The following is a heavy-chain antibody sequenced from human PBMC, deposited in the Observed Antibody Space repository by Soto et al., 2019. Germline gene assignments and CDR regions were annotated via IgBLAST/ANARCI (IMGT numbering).Heavy chain of an antibody. CDR1: GGTFSSYA. J-gene: IGHJ4*02. CDR3: AKERGYDILTWSYYFDY. Sequence: SVKVSCKASGGTFSSYAISWVRQAPGQGLEWMGGIIPIFGTANYAQKFQGRVTITADESTSTAYMELSSLRSEDTAVYYCAKERGYDILTWSYYFDYWGQGTLVTVSS. V-gene: IGHV1-69*13. D-gene: IGHD3-9*01. CDR2: IIPIFGTA.